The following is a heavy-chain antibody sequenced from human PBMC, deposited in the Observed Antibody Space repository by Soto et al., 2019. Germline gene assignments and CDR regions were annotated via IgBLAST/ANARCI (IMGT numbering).Heavy chain of an antibody. CDR2: NYYSGST. Sequence: TGSGGIPRTSGHHLSRLLLDPRKGLEWNGDNYYSGSTYYNPSLKSRVTISVDTSKNQFSLKLSSVTAADTAVYYCARDARRRPPLLRFFVWSEEAAPYDMDVWGEGTTVTVPQ. V-gene: IGHV4-31*03. D-gene: IGHD3-3*01. CDR3: ARDARRRPPLLRFFVWSEEAAPYDMDV. J-gene: IGHJ6*04. CDR1: GGIPRTSGHH.